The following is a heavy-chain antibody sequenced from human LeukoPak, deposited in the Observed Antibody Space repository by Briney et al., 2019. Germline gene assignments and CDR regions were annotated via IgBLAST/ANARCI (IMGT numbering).Heavy chain of an antibody. CDR1: GGSISSGDYY. CDR3: ARAISRESGWYNY. CDR2: IYYSGST. V-gene: IGHV4-30-4*08. Sequence: SQTLSPTCTVSGGSISSGDYYWSWIRQPPGKGLEWIGYIYYSGSTYYNPSLKSRVTISVDTSKNQFSLKLSSVTAADTAVYYCARAISRESGWYNYWGQGTLVTVSS. D-gene: IGHD6-19*01. J-gene: IGHJ4*02.